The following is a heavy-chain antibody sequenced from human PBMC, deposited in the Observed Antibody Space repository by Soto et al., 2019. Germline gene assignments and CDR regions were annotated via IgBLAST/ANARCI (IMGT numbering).Heavy chain of an antibody. D-gene: IGHD3-10*01. CDR2: ISYDGSNK. Sequence: QVQLVESGGGVVQPGRSLRLSCAASGFTFSSYAMHWVRQAPGKGLEWVAVISYDGSNKYYADSVKGRFTISRDNSKNKLYLQMNSLRAEDTAVYYCARDQENYYGSGTADYWGQGTLVTVSS. V-gene: IGHV3-30-3*01. CDR1: GFTFSSYA. CDR3: ARDQENYYGSGTADY. J-gene: IGHJ4*02.